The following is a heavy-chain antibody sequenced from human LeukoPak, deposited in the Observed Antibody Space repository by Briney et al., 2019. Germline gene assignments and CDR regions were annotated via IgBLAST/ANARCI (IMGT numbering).Heavy chain of an antibody. CDR3: AKGAHYFGSGSFRRGHYFDS. D-gene: IGHD3-10*01. Sequence: GGSLRLSCAASGFTFSTYGMRWVRQAPGKGLEWVALLRYDGTNKYYADSVKGRFTISRDNSKNTLYLQMNSLRAEDTAVYYCAKGAHYFGSGSFRRGHYFDSWGQGTLVTVSS. CDR2: LRYDGTNK. V-gene: IGHV3-30*02. CDR1: GFTFSTYG. J-gene: IGHJ4*02.